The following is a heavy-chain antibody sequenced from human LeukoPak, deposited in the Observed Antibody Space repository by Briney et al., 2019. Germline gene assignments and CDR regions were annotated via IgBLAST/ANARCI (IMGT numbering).Heavy chain of an antibody. CDR3: AKVMAGIYAFDI. D-gene: IGHD6-19*01. CDR1: GFIFSSYA. J-gene: IGHJ3*02. Sequence: PGGSLRLSCAASGFIFSSYAMSWVLQAPGKGLEWVSGISGSGDGTYYADSVPGRFTISRDNSKNTLYLQMNSLRAEDAAVYYCAKVMAGIYAFDIWGQGTMVTVSS. CDR2: ISGSGDGT. V-gene: IGHV3-23*01.